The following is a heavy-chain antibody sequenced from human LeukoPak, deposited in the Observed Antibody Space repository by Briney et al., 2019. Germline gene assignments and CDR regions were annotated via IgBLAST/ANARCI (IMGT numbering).Heavy chain of an antibody. Sequence: GGSLRLSCAASGFTFSSYAMSWVRQAPGKGLEWVSAISGSSGSTYYADSVKGRFTISRDNSKNTLYLQMNSLRAEDTAVYYCAKDRGVWGSYRYYFDYWGQGTLVTVSS. CDR2: ISGSSGST. CDR1: GFTFSSYA. V-gene: IGHV3-23*01. CDR3: AKDRGVWGSYRYYFDY. D-gene: IGHD3-16*02. J-gene: IGHJ4*02.